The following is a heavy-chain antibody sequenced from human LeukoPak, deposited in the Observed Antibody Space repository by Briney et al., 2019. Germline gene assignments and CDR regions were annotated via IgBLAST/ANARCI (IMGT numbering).Heavy chain of an antibody. CDR1: GGSMSGYY. D-gene: IGHD2-15*01. CDR3: ARGGWSIDF. V-gene: IGHV4-59*01. J-gene: IGHJ2*01. Sequence: SETLSLACTVYGGSMSGYYWSWNRQPPGKGPELIGYIHSTGNTGYNPSLKSQVTISVDTSKNQFSLGLRSVTTADTAVYYCARGGWSIDFWGRGTLVTVSS. CDR2: IHSTGNT.